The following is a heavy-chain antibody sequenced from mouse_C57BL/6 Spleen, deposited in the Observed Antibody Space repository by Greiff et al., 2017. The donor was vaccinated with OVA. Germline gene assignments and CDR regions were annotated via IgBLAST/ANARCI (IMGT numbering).Heavy chain of an antibody. CDR3: ARFDYDEGNAMDY. D-gene: IGHD2-4*01. Sequence: VQLQQSGAELVKPGASVKISCKASGYAFSSYWMNWVKQRPGTGLEWIGQIYPGDGDTNYNGKFKGKATLTADKSSSTAYMQLSSLTSEDSAVYFCARFDYDEGNAMDYWGQGTSVTVSS. CDR2: IYPGDGDT. J-gene: IGHJ4*01. V-gene: IGHV1-80*01. CDR1: GYAFSSYW.